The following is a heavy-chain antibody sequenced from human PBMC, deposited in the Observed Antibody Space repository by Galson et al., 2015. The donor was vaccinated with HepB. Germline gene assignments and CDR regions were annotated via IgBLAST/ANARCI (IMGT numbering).Heavy chain of an antibody. CDR2: ISSSTSTI. J-gene: IGHJ4*02. CDR3: ASGYSYGHTY. D-gene: IGHD5-18*01. V-gene: IGHV3-48*01. Sequence: SLRLSCAASGFTFSSFSMNWVRQAPGKGLEWVSYISSSTSTIDYADSVKGRFTISRDNAKNSLYLQMNSLRAEDTAVYYCASGYSYGHTYWGQGILVTVSS. CDR1: GFTFSSFS.